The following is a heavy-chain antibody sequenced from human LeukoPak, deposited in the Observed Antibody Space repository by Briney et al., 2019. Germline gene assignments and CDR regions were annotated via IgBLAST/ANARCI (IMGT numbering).Heavy chain of an antibody. D-gene: IGHD5-12*01. Sequence: GGSLRLPCAASGFTFSSYGMRWVRRAPGKGPEWVSGISGSGGNTYYADSVKGRFTISRDNSQNTLYLQMNTLRAEDTAVYYCAKVVSGYHFDYWGQGTLVTVSS. J-gene: IGHJ4*02. CDR1: GFTFSSYG. CDR2: ISGSGGNT. CDR3: AKVVSGYHFDY. V-gene: IGHV3-23*01.